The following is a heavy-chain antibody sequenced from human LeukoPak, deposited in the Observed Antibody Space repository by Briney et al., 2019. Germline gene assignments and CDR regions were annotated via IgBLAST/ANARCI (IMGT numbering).Heavy chain of an antibody. D-gene: IGHD3-22*01. CDR3: ARDVGYYDSSGYYLGWFDP. Sequence: ASVKVSCKASGYTFTSYSINWVRQAPGQGLEWMGWIDSKTGNPTCAQGFTGRFVFSLDTSVTTAYLQISSLKAEDTAVYYCARDVGYYDSSGYYLGWFDPWGQGTLVTVSS. J-gene: IGHJ5*02. CDR2: IDSKTGNP. CDR1: GYTFTSYS. V-gene: IGHV7-4-1*02.